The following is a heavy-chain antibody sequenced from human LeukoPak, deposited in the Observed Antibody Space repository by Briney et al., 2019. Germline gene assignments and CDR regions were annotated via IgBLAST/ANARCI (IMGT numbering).Heavy chain of an antibody. Sequence: HPGGSLRLSCAASGFTFSSYAISWVRQAPGKGLEWVSVIRYNGISTFYADSVKGRFSVSRDNSKNTVYLQMNSLTADDTAVYYCAKHVESTGTSYYFDHWGQGTLVTVSS. V-gene: IGHV3-23*01. CDR1: GFTFSSYA. D-gene: IGHD2-8*02. CDR2: IRYNGIST. CDR3: AKHVESTGTSYYFDH. J-gene: IGHJ4*02.